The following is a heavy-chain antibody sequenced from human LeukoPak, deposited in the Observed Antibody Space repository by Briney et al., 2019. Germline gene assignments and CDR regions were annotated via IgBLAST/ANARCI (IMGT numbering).Heavy chain of an antibody. Sequence: ASVKVSCKVSGYTLTELSMHWVRQAPGQGLEWMGWINPNSGGTNYAQKLQGRVTMTTDTFTSTAYMELRSLRSDDTAVYYCARLYCGGDCYSVYWGQGTLVTVSS. CDR3: ARLYCGGDCYSVY. V-gene: IGHV1-2*02. CDR1: GYTLTELS. J-gene: IGHJ4*02. CDR2: INPNSGGT. D-gene: IGHD2-21*01.